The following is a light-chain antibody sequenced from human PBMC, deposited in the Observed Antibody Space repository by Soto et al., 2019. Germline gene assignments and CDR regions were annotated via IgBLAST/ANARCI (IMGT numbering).Light chain of an antibody. CDR1: KSIANW. V-gene: IGKV1-5*03. J-gene: IGKJ1*01. CDR3: KNYNSYSQT. Sequence: MQMTQSRSTLSSSVGYRVTVTCRASKSIANWLPWYQQKPGKANKLLIYKASSLHSGVPSRFSVSVSGKEFALNISSLQPDDFATYYCKNYNSYSQTFRQGT. CDR2: KAS.